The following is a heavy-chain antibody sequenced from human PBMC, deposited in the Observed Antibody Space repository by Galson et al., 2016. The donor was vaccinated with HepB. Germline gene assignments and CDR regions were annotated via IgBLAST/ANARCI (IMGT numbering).Heavy chain of an antibody. Sequence: SLRLSCAASGFTFSSYAMSWVRQAPGKGLEWVSSVSGGGGSTYYADSVKGRFNISRDNSENTLFLQMNSLRVEDSAVYYCAKDPQYSFEYLYYFEYWGLGTLVTVSS. CDR2: VSGGGGST. CDR1: GFTFSSYA. D-gene: IGHD5-18*01. CDR3: AKDPQYSFEYLYYFEY. V-gene: IGHV3-23*01. J-gene: IGHJ4*02.